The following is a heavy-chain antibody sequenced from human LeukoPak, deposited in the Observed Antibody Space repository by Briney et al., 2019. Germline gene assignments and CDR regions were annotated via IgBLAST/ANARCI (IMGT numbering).Heavy chain of an antibody. Sequence: GGSLRLSCAASGFTFSSYGMSWVRQAPGKGLEWVSSISNTGGATYYADSVKGRFTISRDNSKNTLYLQMNSLRAEDTAVYYCAKSEHYYDSSWFFFVYWGQGTLVTASS. D-gene: IGHD3-22*01. V-gene: IGHV3-23*01. CDR3: AKSEHYYDSSWFFFVY. CDR1: GFTFSSYG. CDR2: ISNTGGAT. J-gene: IGHJ4*02.